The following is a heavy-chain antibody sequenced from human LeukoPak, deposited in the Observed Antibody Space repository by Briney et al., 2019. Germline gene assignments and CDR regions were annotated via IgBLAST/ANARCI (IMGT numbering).Heavy chain of an antibody. J-gene: IGHJ5*02. D-gene: IGHD3-22*01. V-gene: IGHV3-11*01. CDR3: ARVGLTNWFDP. CDR1: AFTFSDYY. Sequence: GGSLRLSCSAAAFTFSDYYMSWIRQAPGKRLEWVSYISSSGSTIYYADSVKGRFTISRDNAKNSLYLQMNSLRAEDTAVYYCARVGLTNWFDPWGQGTLVTVSS. CDR2: ISSSGSTI.